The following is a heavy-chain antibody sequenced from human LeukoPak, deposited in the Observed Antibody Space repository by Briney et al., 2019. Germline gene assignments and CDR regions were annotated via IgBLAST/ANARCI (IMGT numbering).Heavy chain of an antibody. Sequence: GGSLRLSCVASGFTFSDYGIHWVRQAPGRGLEWVSVIWYDGSEKFYADSVKGRFIISRHNSKNTLFLEMNSLRVEDTAMYYCARKRGSGNYYFYGMDIWGQGTTVTVSS. CDR3: ARKRGSGNYYFYGMDI. V-gene: IGHV3-33*01. CDR2: IWYDGSEK. CDR1: GFTFSDYG. J-gene: IGHJ6*02. D-gene: IGHD5-24*01.